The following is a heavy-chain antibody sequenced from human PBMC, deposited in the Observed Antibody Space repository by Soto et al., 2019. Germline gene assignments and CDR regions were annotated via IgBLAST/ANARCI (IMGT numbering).Heavy chain of an antibody. Sequence: ASVKVSCKASGYTFTSYYITWVRQAPGQGLEWMGWISPYNGNTKYAQKLQGRVTWTTDTSTSTAYMELTRLRSDDTAMYYCARDWTWRRYGCDYWGQGALVTVSS. CDR1: GYTFTSYY. V-gene: IGHV1-18*04. D-gene: IGHD5-12*01. CDR3: ARDWTWRRYGCDY. CDR2: ISPYNGNT. J-gene: IGHJ4*02.